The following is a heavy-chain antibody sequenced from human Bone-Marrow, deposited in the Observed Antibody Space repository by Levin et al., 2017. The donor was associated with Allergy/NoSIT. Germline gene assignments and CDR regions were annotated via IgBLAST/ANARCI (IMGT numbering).Heavy chain of an antibody. V-gene: IGHV3-33*01. CDR1: GFTFSNFG. CDR3: ARDQLTYQYDKSGFQQQGRNFDL. CDR2: IWHDGSKQ. J-gene: IGHJ2*01. D-gene: IGHD3-22*01. Sequence: GGSLRLSCEGSGFTFSNFGMHWVRQTPGKGLEWVALIWHDGSKQYYGDSVKGRLTISRDNSKNTLYLQMSRLRAEDTALYFCARDQLTYQYDKSGFQQQGRNFDLWGRGTLVTVSS.